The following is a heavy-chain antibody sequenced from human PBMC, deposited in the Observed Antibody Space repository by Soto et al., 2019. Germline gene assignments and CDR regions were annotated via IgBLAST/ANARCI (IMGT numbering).Heavy chain of an antibody. CDR1: GYTFAMHY. D-gene: IGHD2-15*01. CDR2: INPSDGST. Sequence: QVQLVQSGAEVKKPGASVKISCKTSGYTFAMHYIHWVRQVPGQGLEWMGMINPSDGSTSYVQKFQGRVPMTRDTSATTVFLYMSRLTSHDAAVFYCAREDGGGGRRHDFWGQGTLVTVSS. CDR3: AREDGGGGRRHDF. V-gene: IGHV1-46*01. J-gene: IGHJ4*02.